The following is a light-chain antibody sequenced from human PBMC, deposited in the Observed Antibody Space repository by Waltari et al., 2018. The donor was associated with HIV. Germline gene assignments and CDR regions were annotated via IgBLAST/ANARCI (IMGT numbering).Light chain of an antibody. V-gene: IGLV2-8*01. Sequence: SALTQPPSPPGSPGPSVTIHCTGPSNDVRGHNYLSRYQQHPGKAPKLMIYDVNRRPSGVPDRFSGSKSGNTASLTVSGLQAEDEADYFCSSYTGSSSFVFGTGTKVTVL. CDR1: SNDVRGHNY. CDR2: DVN. J-gene: IGLJ1*01. CDR3: SSYTGSSSFV.